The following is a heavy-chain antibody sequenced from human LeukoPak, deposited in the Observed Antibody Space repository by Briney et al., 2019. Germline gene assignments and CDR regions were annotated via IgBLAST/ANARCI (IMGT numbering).Heavy chain of an antibody. V-gene: IGHV3-7*03. CDR2: IKKDGRDI. CDR3: AKDTSYYYYYMDV. CDR1: GFTFSDYW. J-gene: IGHJ6*03. Sequence: GGSLRLSCGASGFTFSDYWMAWVRQAPGKGLEWVANIKKDGRDINYVDSVKGRFTISRDNSKNTLYLQMNSLRAEDTAVYYCAKDTSYYYYYMDVWGKGTTVTISS.